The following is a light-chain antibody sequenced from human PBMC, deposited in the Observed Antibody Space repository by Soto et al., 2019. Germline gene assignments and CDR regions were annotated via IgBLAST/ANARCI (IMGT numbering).Light chain of an antibody. Sequence: EILLTQSPGTLSLSPVERATLSCMASQSIRNRYLAWYQQKPGQAPRLLISGASSRATGIPDRISGSGSGTDFTLTITRVEPEDFAVYYCQLYSRSPRQITFGQGTRLEIK. CDR2: GAS. CDR1: QSIRNRY. V-gene: IGKV3-20*01. J-gene: IGKJ5*01. CDR3: QLYSRSPRQIT.